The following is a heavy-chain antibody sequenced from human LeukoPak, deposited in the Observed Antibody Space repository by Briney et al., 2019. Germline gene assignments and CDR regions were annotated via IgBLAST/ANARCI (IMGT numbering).Heavy chain of an antibody. V-gene: IGHV3-66*01. CDR1: GFTFSSYA. D-gene: IGHD6-13*01. CDR3: ARDRGGSRSDC. CDR2: IYSGGTT. J-gene: IGHJ4*02. Sequence: PGRSLRLSCAASGFTFSSYAMHWVRQAPGKGLEWVSVIYSGGTTYYADSVKGRFTISRDNSKNTLYLQMNSLRAEDTAVYYCARDRGGSRSDCWGQGTLVTVSS.